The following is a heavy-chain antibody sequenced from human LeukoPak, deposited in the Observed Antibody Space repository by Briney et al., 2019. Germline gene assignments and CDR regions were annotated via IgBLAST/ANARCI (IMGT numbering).Heavy chain of an antibody. Sequence: PSETLSLTCTVSGGSMSSSSYYWGWIRQPPGKGLEWIGSIYYSGSTYYNPSLKSRVTISVDTSKNQFSLKLSSVTAADTAVYYCARRSSGWNFDYWGQGTLVTVSS. D-gene: IGHD6-19*01. CDR2: IYYSGST. V-gene: IGHV4-39*01. CDR1: GGSMSSSSYY. J-gene: IGHJ4*02. CDR3: ARRSSGWNFDY.